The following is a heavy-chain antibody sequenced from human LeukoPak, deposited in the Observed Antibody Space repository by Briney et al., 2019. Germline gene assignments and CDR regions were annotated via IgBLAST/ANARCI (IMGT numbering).Heavy chain of an antibody. V-gene: IGHV4-4*07. Sequence: PSETLSLTCTVSGGSISSYYWSWIRQPAGKGLEWIGRICTSGSTNYNPSLKSRVTISVDTSKNQFSLKLSSVTAADTAVYYCARKGLTGGLDYWGQGTLVTVSS. CDR2: ICTSGST. CDR3: ARKGLTGGLDY. J-gene: IGHJ4*02. D-gene: IGHD2-8*02. CDR1: GGSISSYY.